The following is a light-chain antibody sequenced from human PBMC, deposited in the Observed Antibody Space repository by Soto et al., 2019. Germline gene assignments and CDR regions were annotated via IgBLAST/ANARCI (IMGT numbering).Light chain of an antibody. CDR1: QSLDNF. V-gene: IGKV1-39*01. J-gene: IGKJ3*01. Sequence: DIRMTQSPSSLSASVGDRVTITCRASQSLDNFLNWYQQKPGKAPKLLIYAASTLQSGVPSRFSGSGSGTDFTLTISSLQPEDFATYYCQQSYTTPLFTFGPGTKVEI. CDR3: QQSYTTPLFT. CDR2: AAS.